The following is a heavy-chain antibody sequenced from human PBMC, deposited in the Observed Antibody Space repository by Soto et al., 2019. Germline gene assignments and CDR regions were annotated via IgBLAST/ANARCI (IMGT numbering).Heavy chain of an antibody. CDR1: GGTFSSYA. CDR3: AREGGFYSSGYGNQFEY. D-gene: IGHD5-18*01. Sequence: QVQLVQSGAEVKKPGSSVKVSCKASGGTFSSYAISWVRQAPGQGLEGMGGIIPIFGTANYAQTFQGRVTITADESTSTADMELSSLRSEDTAVYYCAREGGFYSSGYGNQFEYWGQGTLVTVSS. J-gene: IGHJ4*02. CDR2: IIPIFGTA. V-gene: IGHV1-69*01.